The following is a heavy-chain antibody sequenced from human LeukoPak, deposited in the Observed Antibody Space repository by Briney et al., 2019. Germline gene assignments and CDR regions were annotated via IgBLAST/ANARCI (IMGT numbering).Heavy chain of an antibody. CDR3: ARGGAYCSSIGRYRGRSPFDP. J-gene: IGHJ5*02. Sequence: SETLSLTCTVSGDSISSGTYHWGWIRQTPGKGLELIATIYSSGSTYYNPSLKSRVTISVDTFKNQFSLRLSSVTAADTAIYYCARGGAYCSSIGRYRGRSPFDPWGQGTMVTVSS. D-gene: IGHD2-21*01. CDR1: GDSISSGTYH. V-gene: IGHV4-39*07. CDR2: IYSSGST.